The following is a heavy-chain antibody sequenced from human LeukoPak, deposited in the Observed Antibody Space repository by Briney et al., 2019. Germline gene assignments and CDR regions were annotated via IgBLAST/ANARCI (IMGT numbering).Heavy chain of an antibody. CDR1: GFTFSRYG. CDR3: AKVSGSGSFDFLYYFDY. V-gene: IGHV3-30*18. Sequence: GRSLRLSCAASGFTFSRYGMHWVRQAPGKGLEWVAVISSDGSSKEYADSVKGRFTISRDNSKNTLYLQMNSLRDEDTAVFYCAKVSGSGSFDFLYYFDYWGQGTLVTVSS. J-gene: IGHJ4*02. D-gene: IGHD3-10*01. CDR2: ISSDGSSK.